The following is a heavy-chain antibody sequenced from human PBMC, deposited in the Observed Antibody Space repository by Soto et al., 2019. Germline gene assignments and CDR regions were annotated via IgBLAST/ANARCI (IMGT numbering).Heavy chain of an antibody. CDR1: GGSISSSNW. CDR2: IYHSGST. CDR3: ASRSGGYYYYYGMDV. V-gene: IGHV4-4*02. D-gene: IGHD6-25*01. Sequence: QVQLQESGPGLVKPSGTLSLTCAVSGGSISSSNWWSWVRQPPGKGLEWIGEIYHSGSTNYNPSLKSRVTISVDKSKHQVSMKLSSVTAADTAVYYCASRSGGYYYYYGMDVWGQGTTVTVSS. J-gene: IGHJ6*02.